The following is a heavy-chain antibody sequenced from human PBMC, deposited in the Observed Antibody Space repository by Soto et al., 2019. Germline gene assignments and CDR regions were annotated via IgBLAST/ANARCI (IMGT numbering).Heavy chain of an antibody. J-gene: IGHJ4*02. D-gene: IGHD1-26*01. CDR3: ARRYGGNLDY. V-gene: IGHV4-59*08. Sequence: SETLSLTCTVSGGSISSYYWSWIRLPPGKGLEWIGYIYYSGSTNYNPSLKSRVTISVDTSKNQFSLKLSSVTAADTAVYYCARRYGGNLDYWGQGTLVTVSS. CDR1: GGSISSYY. CDR2: IYYSGST.